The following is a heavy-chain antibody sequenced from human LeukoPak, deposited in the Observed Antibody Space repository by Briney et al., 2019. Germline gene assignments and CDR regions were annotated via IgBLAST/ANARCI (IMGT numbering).Heavy chain of an antibody. D-gene: IGHD1-26*01. CDR1: GYNFTSYW. J-gene: IGHJ1*01. V-gene: IGHV5-51*01. CDR3: ARLAGSGSYYLVYFQH. CDR2: IYPGDSDT. Sequence: GESLKISCKGSGYNFTSYWIGWVRQMPGKGLEWMGIIYPGDSDTRYSPSFQGQVTISADKSISTAYLQWSSLKASDTAMYYCARLAGSGSYYLVYFQHWGQGTLVTVSS.